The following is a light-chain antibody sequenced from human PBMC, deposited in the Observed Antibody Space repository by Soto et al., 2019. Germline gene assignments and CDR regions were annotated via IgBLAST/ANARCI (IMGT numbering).Light chain of an antibody. Sequence: DIHMTQSPSTLPASVGDRVTITCRASQSISNWLAWYQQKPGKAPNLLIYDASSLQSGVPSRFSGSGFGTEFTLTISSLQPGDFATYYCQQYSSRPTFGQGTKVDIK. CDR2: DAS. V-gene: IGKV1-5*01. CDR3: QQYSSRPT. CDR1: QSISNW. J-gene: IGKJ1*01.